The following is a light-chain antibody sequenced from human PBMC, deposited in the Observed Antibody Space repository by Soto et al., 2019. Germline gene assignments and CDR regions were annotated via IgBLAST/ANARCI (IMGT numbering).Light chain of an antibody. V-gene: IGKV1-9*01. CDR1: QGISSY. CDR2: GAS. J-gene: IGKJ1*01. Sequence: IQLIQSPSSLSASVGARVTVTCRASQGISSYLAWYQQKPGKAPKLLIYGASTLRSGVPSRFSGSGSATDFTLTISSLQPDDFATYYCQQLNTYPPTFGQGTKVEIQ. CDR3: QQLNTYPPT.